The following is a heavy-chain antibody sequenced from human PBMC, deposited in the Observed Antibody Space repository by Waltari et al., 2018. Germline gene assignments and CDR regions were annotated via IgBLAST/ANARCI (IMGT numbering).Heavy chain of an antibody. CDR2: IYHTGRT. CDR1: GASITADY. Sequence: QVQLQESGPGLVKPSETLSLTCSVSGASITADYWSWLRQPPGKGFEWIGYIYHTGRTNYSPSLKGRITMSIEVSENQFSLSLTSVTAADTAVYFCARDRSGGYPSYNFDVWGQGTTVTVSS. D-gene: IGHD3-22*01. V-gene: IGHV4-59*01. J-gene: IGHJ6*02. CDR3: ARDRSGGYPSYNFDV.